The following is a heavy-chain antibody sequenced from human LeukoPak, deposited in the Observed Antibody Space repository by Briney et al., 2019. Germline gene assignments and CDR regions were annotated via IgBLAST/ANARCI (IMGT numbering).Heavy chain of an antibody. CDR3: ARASFWESPVNWFDP. Sequence: GASAKVSCKASGYTFTNYGISWVRQAPGQGLEWMGWISAYTGNTPYAQKLQGRVTMTTDTSTSTAYMELRSLRSDDTAVYYCARASFWESPVNWFDPWGQGTLVTVSS. V-gene: IGHV1-18*01. CDR2: ISAYTGNT. J-gene: IGHJ5*02. CDR1: GYTFTNYG. D-gene: IGHD3-16*01.